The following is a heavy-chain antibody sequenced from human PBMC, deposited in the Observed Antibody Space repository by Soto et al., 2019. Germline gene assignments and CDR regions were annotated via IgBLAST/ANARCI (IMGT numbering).Heavy chain of an antibody. J-gene: IGHJ4*02. CDR2: IYYSGST. CDR1: GGSISSGGYY. V-gene: IGHV4-31*03. CDR3: ARGARHRFNWVVVPAAIPFDY. Sequence: QVQRQESGPGLVKPSQTLSLTCTVSGGSISSGGYYWSWIRQHPGKGLEWIGYIYYSGSTYYNPSLKSRVTISVDTSKNQFSLKLSSVTAADTAVYYCARGARHRFNWVVVPAAIPFDYWGQGTLVTVSS. D-gene: IGHD2-2*02.